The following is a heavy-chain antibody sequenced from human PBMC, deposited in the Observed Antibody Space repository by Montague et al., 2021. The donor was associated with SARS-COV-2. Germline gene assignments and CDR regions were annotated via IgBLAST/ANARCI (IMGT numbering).Heavy chain of an antibody. J-gene: IGHJ4*02. D-gene: IGHD5-24*01. Sequence: SETLSLTCTLSGGSISSYYWSWIRQPPGKGLEWIGYIYYSGSTNHNPSLKSRVTISVDTSKNQFSLKLSSVTAADTAVYYCARVFPRWLQFDPYFDYWGQGTLVTVSS. V-gene: IGHV4-59*01. CDR2: IYYSGST. CDR1: GGSISSYY. CDR3: ARVFPRWLQFDPYFDY.